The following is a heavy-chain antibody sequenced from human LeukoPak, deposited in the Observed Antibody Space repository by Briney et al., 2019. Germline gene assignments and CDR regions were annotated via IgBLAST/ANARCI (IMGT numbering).Heavy chain of an antibody. CDR1: GGSFSGYY. Sequence: SETLSLTCAVYGGSFSGYYWSWIRQPPGKGLEWIGEINHSGSTNYNPSLKSRVTISVDTSKNQFSLKLSSVTAADTAVYYCAREASSSGWYYFDYWGQGTLVTVSS. D-gene: IGHD6-19*01. J-gene: IGHJ4*02. CDR3: AREASSSGWYYFDY. CDR2: INHSGST. V-gene: IGHV4-34*01.